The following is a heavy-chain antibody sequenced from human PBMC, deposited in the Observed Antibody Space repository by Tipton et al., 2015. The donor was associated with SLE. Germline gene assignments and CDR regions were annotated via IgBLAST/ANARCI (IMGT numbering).Heavy chain of an antibody. V-gene: IGHV3-30-3*01. Sequence: SLRLSCAASGFTFSSYAMSWVRQAPGKGLEWVAIISYDGSNKYYADSVKGRLTISRDNSKNTLYLQMNSLRAEDTAVYYCATINPSIATANYWGQGTLVTVSS. J-gene: IGHJ4*02. CDR2: ISYDGSNK. CDR3: ATINPSIATANY. D-gene: IGHD6-13*01. CDR1: GFTFSSYA.